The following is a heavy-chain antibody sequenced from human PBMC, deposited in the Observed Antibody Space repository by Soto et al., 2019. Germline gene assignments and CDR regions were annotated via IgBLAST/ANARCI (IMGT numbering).Heavy chain of an antibody. D-gene: IGHD1-1*01. Sequence: EVQLVESGGGLVQPGRSLRLSCAASGFNFDDHAMNWVRQAAGKGLEWVSGVSWTGAYTGYAACVKGRFTISRDNAKSSLYLEMNSLRPEDTAFYYCARDIFRTITTIDYWGQGTLVTVSS. CDR3: ARDIFRTITTIDY. V-gene: IGHV3-9*01. J-gene: IGHJ4*02. CDR2: VSWTGAYT. CDR1: GFNFDDHA.